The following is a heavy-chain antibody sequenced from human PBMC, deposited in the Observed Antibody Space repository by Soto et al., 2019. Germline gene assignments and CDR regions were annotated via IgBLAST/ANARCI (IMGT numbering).Heavy chain of an antibody. D-gene: IGHD3-10*01. CDR2: IIPIFGTA. Sequence: SVKVSCKASGGTFSSYAISWVRQAPGQGLEWMGGIIPIFGTANYAQKFQGRVTITADESTSTAYMELSSLRSEDTAVYYCARGLYYYGFGSYRSRAYYYYGIDVWGQGTTVTVSS. V-gene: IGHV1-69*13. J-gene: IGHJ6*02. CDR3: ARGLYYYGFGSYRSRAYYYYGIDV. CDR1: GGTFSSYA.